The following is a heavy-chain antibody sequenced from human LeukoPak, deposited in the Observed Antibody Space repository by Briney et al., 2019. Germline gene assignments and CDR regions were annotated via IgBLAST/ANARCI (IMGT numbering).Heavy chain of an antibody. J-gene: IGHJ4*02. CDR3: AKDAVGSGYYYYFDY. V-gene: IGHV3-23*01. Sequence: GGSLRLSCAASGLTFSSYWMSWVRQAPGKGLEWVSAISGSGGSTYYADSVKGRFTISRDNSKNTLYLQMNSLRAEDTAVYYCAKDAVGSGYYYYFDYWGQGTLVTVSS. CDR1: GLTFSSYW. D-gene: IGHD3-22*01. CDR2: ISGSGGST.